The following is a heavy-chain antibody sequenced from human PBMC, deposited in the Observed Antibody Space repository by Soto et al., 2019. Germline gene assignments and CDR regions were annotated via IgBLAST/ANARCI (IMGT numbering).Heavy chain of an antibody. J-gene: IGHJ6*02. V-gene: IGHV1-69*08. CDR3: AKDEGWFGAYGMDV. CDR1: GGTFSSYT. CDR2: IILSLGIV. D-gene: IGHD3-10*01. Sequence: QVQLVQSGAEVKKPGSSVKVSCKASGGTFSSYTICWVRQAPGQGLEWMGRIILSLGIVNYAQKFRGRVTITADKSTSTAYMDLTSVRSDDTAVYYCAKDEGWFGAYGMDVWGQGTTVTVSS.